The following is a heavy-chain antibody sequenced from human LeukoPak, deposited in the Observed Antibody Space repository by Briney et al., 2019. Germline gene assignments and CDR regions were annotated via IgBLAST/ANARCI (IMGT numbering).Heavy chain of an antibody. CDR1: GDSVSSNSAA. D-gene: IGHD3-16*01. J-gene: IGHJ4*02. CDR2: TYYRSRWFI. Sequence: SQTLSLTCAISGDSVSSNSAAWNWIRQSPSRGLEWLGRTYYRSRWFIDYAVSVKSRITINPDTSKNRFTLQLNSVTPDDTAVYFCARGGGSFDYWGQGTLVTVSS. CDR3: ARGGGSFDY. V-gene: IGHV6-1*01.